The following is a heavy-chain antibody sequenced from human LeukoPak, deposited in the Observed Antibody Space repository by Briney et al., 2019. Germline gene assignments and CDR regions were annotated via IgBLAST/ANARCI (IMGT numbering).Heavy chain of an antibody. CDR2: ISGSGGRT. D-gene: IGHD1-26*01. Sequence: SGGSLRLSCAASGFTFSSYAMSWVRQAPGKGLEWVSVISGSGGRTYYADSVKGRFTISRDNSKNTLYLQMNSLRAEDTAVYYCAKDEGTIVGASDYWGQGTLVTVSS. CDR3: AKDEGTIVGASDY. CDR1: GFTFSSYA. J-gene: IGHJ4*02. V-gene: IGHV3-23*01.